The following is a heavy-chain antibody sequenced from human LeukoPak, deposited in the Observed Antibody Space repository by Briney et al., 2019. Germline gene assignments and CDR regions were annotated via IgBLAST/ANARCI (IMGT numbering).Heavy chain of an antibody. J-gene: IGHJ4*02. Sequence: SETLSLTCTVSGDSISSSISYWGWPRQSPGKGLEWMGSIYYSGNSYYNACLNCRGTISVVTCKNQMSLKLTSVTAADTAVYYWARSGGVRYFDWLLFPFDYWGQGTLVTVSS. CDR1: GDSISSSISY. CDR3: ARSGGVRYFDWLLFPFDY. CDR2: IYYSGNS. V-gene: IGHV4-39*01. D-gene: IGHD3-9*01.